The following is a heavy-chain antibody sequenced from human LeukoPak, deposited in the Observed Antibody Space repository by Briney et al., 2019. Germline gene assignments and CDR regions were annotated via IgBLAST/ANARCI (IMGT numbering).Heavy chain of an antibody. D-gene: IGHD1-7*01. CDR3: VRAGNWSYLWFDY. CDR1: GGSISSYY. CDR2: IYYSGST. J-gene: IGHJ4*02. Sequence: KPSETLSLTCTVSGGSISSYYWSWIRQPPGKGLEWIGYIYYSGSTNYNPSLKSRVTISVDTSKNQFSLKLSSVTAADTAVYYCVRAGNWSYLWFDYWGQGTLVTVSS. V-gene: IGHV4-59*01.